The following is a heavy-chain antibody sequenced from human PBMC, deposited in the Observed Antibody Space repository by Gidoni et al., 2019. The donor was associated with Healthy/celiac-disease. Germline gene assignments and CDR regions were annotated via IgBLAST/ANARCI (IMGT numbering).Heavy chain of an antibody. CDR1: GFTFSSYA. CDR2: ISYDGSNK. D-gene: IGHD6-19*01. J-gene: IGHJ6*02. V-gene: IGHV3-30-3*01. CDR3: ASGRTWQWLFDGMDV. Sequence: QVQLVESGGGVVQPGRSLRLSCAASGFTFSSYAMHWVRQAPGKGLAWVAVISYDGSNKYYADSVKGRFTISRDNSKNTLYLQMNSLRAEDTAVYYCASGRTWQWLFDGMDVWGQGTTVTVSS.